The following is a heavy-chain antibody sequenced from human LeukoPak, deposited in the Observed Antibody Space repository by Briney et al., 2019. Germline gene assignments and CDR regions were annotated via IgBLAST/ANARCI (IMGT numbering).Heavy chain of an antibody. CDR3: ARDGDNCGGDCYGYFDY. V-gene: IGHV3-30*03. J-gene: IGHJ4*02. CDR1: GFTFSSYG. D-gene: IGHD2-21*02. Sequence: GRSLRLSCAASGFTFSSYGMHWVRQAPGKGLEWVAVISYDGSNKYYADSVKGRFTISRDNAKNSLYLQMNSLRAEDTAVYYCARDGDNCGGDCYGYFDYWGQGTLVTVSS. CDR2: ISYDGSNK.